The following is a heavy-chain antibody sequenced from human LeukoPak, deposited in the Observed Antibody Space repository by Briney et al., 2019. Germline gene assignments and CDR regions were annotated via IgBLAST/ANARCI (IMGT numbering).Heavy chain of an antibody. CDR2: ISYDESDK. J-gene: IGHJ4*02. V-gene: IGHV3-30*18. CDR3: TKHGAASYYFDS. Sequence: GGSLRLSCAVSGFTFRNYGMHWVRQAPGKGLEWVAVISYDESDKYYGDSVKGRFTISRDNSKNTLFLQMSSLRAEDTAVYYCTKHGAASYYFDSWGQGTLVTVSS. CDR1: GFTFRNYG. D-gene: IGHD6-25*01.